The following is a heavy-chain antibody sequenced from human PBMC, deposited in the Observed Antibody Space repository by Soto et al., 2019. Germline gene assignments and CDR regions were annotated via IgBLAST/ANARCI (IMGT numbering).Heavy chain of an antibody. CDR2: MNPKSGKT. Sequence: QVQLVQSGAEVKKPGASVKVSCKASGYTFTSYDINWVRQATGQGLEWIGWMNPKSGKTGYAQKLHGKVTMPRNTSISTADVEVSSLSAEKTAVYYCAREGGRGMDVWGQGTTVTVSS. CDR1: GYTFTSYD. J-gene: IGHJ6*02. V-gene: IGHV1-8*01. D-gene: IGHD3-16*01. CDR3: AREGGRGMDV.